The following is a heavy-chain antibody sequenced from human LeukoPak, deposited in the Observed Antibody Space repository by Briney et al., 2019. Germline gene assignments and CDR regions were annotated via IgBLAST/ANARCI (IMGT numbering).Heavy chain of an antibody. V-gene: IGHV3-30*02. Sequence: GGSLRLSCAASGFTFSSYGMHWVSQAPGKGLEWVAFIRYDGSNKYYADSVEGRFTISRDNSKNTLYLQMNSLRAEDTAVYYCAKDGPFISVKQWLVHNWFDPWGQGTLVTVSS. D-gene: IGHD6-19*01. CDR1: GFTFSSYG. CDR3: AKDGPFISVKQWLVHNWFDP. J-gene: IGHJ5*02. CDR2: IRYDGSNK.